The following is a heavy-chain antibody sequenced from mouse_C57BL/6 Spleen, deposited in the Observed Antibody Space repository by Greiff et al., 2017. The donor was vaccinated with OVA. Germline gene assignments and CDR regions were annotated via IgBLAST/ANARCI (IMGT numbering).Heavy chain of an antibody. CDR3: ARASSGAWFAY. J-gene: IGHJ3*01. D-gene: IGHD3-1*01. CDR1: GYAFSSYW. Sequence: VQLKESGAELVKPGASVKISCKASGYAFSSYWMNWVKQRPGKGLEWIGQIYPGDGDTNYNGKFKGKATLTADKSSSTAYMQLSSLTSEDSAVYFCARASSGAWFAYWGQGTLVTVSA. V-gene: IGHV1-80*01. CDR2: IYPGDGDT.